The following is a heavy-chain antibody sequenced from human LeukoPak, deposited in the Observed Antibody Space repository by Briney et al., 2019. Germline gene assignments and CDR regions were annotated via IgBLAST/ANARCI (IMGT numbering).Heavy chain of an antibody. V-gene: IGHV3-7*01. J-gene: IGHJ4*02. CDR2: IKQDGSEK. CDR1: GFTFSSYW. CDR3: ARDDEEAAVAGFFDY. Sequence: PGGSLRLSCATSGFTFSSYWMSWVRQALGKGLEWVANIKQDGSEKYYVDSVKGRFTISRDNAKNSLYLQMNSLRAEDTAVYYCARDDEEAAVAGFFDYRGQGTLVTVSS. D-gene: IGHD6-19*01.